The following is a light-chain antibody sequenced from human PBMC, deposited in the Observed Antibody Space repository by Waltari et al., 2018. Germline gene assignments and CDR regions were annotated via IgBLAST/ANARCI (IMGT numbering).Light chain of an antibody. CDR3: CSCVISGTHVI. CDR2: EVR. CDR1: YSDVGGYDY. Sequence: QSVLTQPASVSGSPGQSITITCTGTYSDVGGYDYVSWYQQVPGKAPKLLIYEVRKRPSGVSDRFAGSKSGVTASLTIAGLQPEDEGDYYCCSCVISGTHVIFGGGTRLTVL. J-gene: IGLJ2*01. V-gene: IGLV2-14*01.